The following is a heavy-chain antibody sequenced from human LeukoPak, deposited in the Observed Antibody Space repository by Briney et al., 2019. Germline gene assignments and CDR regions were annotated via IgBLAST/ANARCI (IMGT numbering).Heavy chain of an antibody. CDR3: AKCGYCSGGSCYPTTCPIDY. CDR1: GGTFSSYA. Sequence: ASVKVSCKASGGTFSSYAISWVRQAPGQGLEWMGGFDPEDGETIYAQKFQGRVTMTEDTSTDTAYMELSSLRSEDTAVYYCAKCGYCSGGSCYPTTCPIDYWGQGTLVTVSS. J-gene: IGHJ4*02. CDR2: FDPEDGET. V-gene: IGHV1-24*01. D-gene: IGHD2-15*01.